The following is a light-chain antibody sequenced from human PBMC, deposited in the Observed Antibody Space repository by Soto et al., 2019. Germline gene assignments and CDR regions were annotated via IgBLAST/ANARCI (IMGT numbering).Light chain of an antibody. CDR1: TIGSKS. CDR2: YDS. J-gene: IGLJ2*01. V-gene: IGLV3-21*04. Sequence: SYELTQPPSVSVAPGKTARITCGGTTIGSKSVHWYQQKPGQAPVLVIYYDSDRPSGIPERFSGSNSGNTATLTISRGEAGDEADYYCQVWDSSSDHPVFGGGTKLTVL. CDR3: QVWDSSSDHPV.